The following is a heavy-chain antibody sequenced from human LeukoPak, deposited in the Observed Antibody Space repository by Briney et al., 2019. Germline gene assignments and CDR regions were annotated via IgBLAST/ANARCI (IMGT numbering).Heavy chain of an antibody. J-gene: IGHJ4*02. V-gene: IGHV1-69*04. D-gene: IGHD3-22*01. CDR2: IIPILGIA. CDR3: ARDADSSGYYEENYFDY. CDR1: GGTFSSYA. Sequence: GSSVKVSCKASGGTFSSYAISWVRQAPGQGLEWMGRIIPILGIANYAQKFQGRVTITADKSTSTAYMELSSLRSEDTAVYYCARDADSSGYYEENYFDYWGQGTLVTVSS.